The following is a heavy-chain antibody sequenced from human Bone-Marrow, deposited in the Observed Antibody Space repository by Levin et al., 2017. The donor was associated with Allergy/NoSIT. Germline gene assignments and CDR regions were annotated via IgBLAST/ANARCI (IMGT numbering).Heavy chain of an antibody. V-gene: IGHV3-64D*06. D-gene: IGHD6-19*01. Sequence: GESLKISCSASGFTFSSYAMHWVRQAPGKGLEYVSAISSNGGSTYYADSVKGRFTISRDNSKNTLYLQVSSLRAEDTAVYYCVNGPQRPGGIAVAGSDYWGQGTLVTVSS. CDR3: VNGPQRPGGIAVAGSDY. J-gene: IGHJ4*02. CDR1: GFTFSSYA. CDR2: ISSNGGST.